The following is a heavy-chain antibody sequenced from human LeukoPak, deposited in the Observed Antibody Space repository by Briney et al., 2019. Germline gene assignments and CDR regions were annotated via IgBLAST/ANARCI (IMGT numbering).Heavy chain of an antibody. V-gene: IGHV3-48*04. CDR2: ISSSGSTI. J-gene: IGHJ4*02. CDR3: SRLRGYSYGYGDY. D-gene: IGHD5-18*01. CDR1: GFTFSGYS. Sequence: QLGGSLRLSCAASGFTFSGYSMNWVRQAPGKGLEWISYISSSGSTIDYADSVKGRFTISRDNAKNSLYLQMNSLRAEDTAVYYCSRLRGYSYGYGDYWGQGTLVTVSS.